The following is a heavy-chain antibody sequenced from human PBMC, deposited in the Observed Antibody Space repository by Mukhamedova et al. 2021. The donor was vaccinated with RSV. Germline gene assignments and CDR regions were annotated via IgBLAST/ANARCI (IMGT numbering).Heavy chain of an antibody. Sequence: INAGNGNTKYSQKFQGRITITRETSASTAYMELSSLRSEDTAVYYCVRGGAVALDYWGQGTLVTVSP. CDR3: VRGGAVALDY. V-gene: IGHV1-3*01. J-gene: IGHJ4*02. D-gene: IGHD6-19*01. CDR2: INAGNGNT.